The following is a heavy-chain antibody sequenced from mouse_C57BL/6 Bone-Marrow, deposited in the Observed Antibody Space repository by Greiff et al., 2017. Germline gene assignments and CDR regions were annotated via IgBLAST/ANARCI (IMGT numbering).Heavy chain of an antibody. Sequence: QVQLQQSGPELVKPGASVKISCKASGYSFTSYYIHWVKQRPGQGLEWIGWIYPGSGNPKYNEKFKGKATLTSDTSSSTAYMQLSSLTTEDSAVYYCAQLGQTYYCDDWGQGTTLTVSS. CDR3: AQLGQTYYCDD. CDR1: GYSFTSYY. J-gene: IGHJ2*01. CDR2: IYPGSGNP. V-gene: IGHV1-66*01. D-gene: IGHD4-1*02.